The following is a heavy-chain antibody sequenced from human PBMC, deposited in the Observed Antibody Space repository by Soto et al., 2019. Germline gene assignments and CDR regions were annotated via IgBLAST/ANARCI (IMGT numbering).Heavy chain of an antibody. CDR1: GFTFSSYD. J-gene: IGHJ6*02. V-gene: IGHV3-33*01. CDR3: ARRSFWIGNSQFYGMDV. CDR2: IWYDGSIQ. Sequence: GGSLRLSCVTSGFTFSSYDMHWVRQAPGKGLEWVALIWYDGSIQYYADSVKGRFTISRDKSKNTLYLQMNSLRAEDTAVYYCARRSFWIGNSQFYGMDVWGQGTTVTVSS. D-gene: IGHD3-3*01.